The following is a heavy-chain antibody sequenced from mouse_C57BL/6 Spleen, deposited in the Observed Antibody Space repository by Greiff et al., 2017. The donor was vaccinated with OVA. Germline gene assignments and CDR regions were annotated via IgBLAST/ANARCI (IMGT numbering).Heavy chain of an antibody. CDR2: IYPRDGST. CDR1: GYTFTSYD. Sequence: QVQLQQSGPELVKPGASVKLSCKASGYTFTSYDINWVKQRPGQGLEWIGWIYPRDGSTKYNEKFKGKATLTVDKSSSTAYMELRSLTSEDSAVYYCARKRDDYDESAMDYWGQGTSVTVSS. D-gene: IGHD2-4*01. V-gene: IGHV1-85*01. CDR3: ARKRDDYDESAMDY. J-gene: IGHJ4*01.